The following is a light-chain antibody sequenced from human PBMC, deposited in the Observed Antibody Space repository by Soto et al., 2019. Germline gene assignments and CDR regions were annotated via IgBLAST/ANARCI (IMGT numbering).Light chain of an antibody. J-gene: IGKJ5*01. Sequence: DIQVTQSPRSLSSSVGGRVTITCRASQSISSYLNWYQQKPGKAPKLLIYAASSLQSGVPSRFSGSGSGTDFTLTISSLQPEDFATYYCQQSYSTPITCGQGTRLEIK. CDR3: QQSYSTPIT. V-gene: IGKV1-39*01. CDR2: AAS. CDR1: QSISSY.